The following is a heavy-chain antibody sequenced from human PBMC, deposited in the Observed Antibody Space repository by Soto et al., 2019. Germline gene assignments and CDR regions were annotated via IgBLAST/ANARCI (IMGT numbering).Heavy chain of an antibody. CDR2: ISSTSANI. CDR1: GFNFGIYS. D-gene: IGHD2-15*01. Sequence: GGSLRLSCVASGFNFGIYSMHWVRQSPGKGLEWVASISSTSANIHYAESLKGRFTLSRDNSKNSLSLDMSSLRGEDTAVYYCAKGSPRVPAFGSLDSWGHGTLVTVSS. V-gene: IGHV3-21*01. J-gene: IGHJ5*01. CDR3: AKGSPRVPAFGSLDS.